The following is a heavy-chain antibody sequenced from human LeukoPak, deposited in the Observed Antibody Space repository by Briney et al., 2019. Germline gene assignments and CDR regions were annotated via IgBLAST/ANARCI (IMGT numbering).Heavy chain of an antibody. D-gene: IGHD3-10*01. Sequence: SETLSLTCTVSGGSISSSNFYWGWIRQPPGKGLEWIGSIYYSGSTYYNPSLKSRVTISVDTSKNQFSLKLSSVTAADTAVYYCASAPYYTYDYWGQGTLVTVSS. J-gene: IGHJ4*02. CDR3: ASAPYYTYDY. CDR2: IYYSGST. V-gene: IGHV4-39*07. CDR1: GGSISSSNFY.